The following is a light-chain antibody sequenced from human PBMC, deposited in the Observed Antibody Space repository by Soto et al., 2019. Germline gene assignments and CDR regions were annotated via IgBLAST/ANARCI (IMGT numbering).Light chain of an antibody. V-gene: IGLV6-57*03. CDR2: EDN. CDR3: QSYHSSTPYV. J-gene: IGLJ1*01. Sequence: NFMLTQPHSVSESPGKTVTISCTRSSGSIASGYVQWYQQRPGSAPTTVIYEDNQRLSGVPDRFSGSIDTSSNSASLTISGLKTEDEADYYCQSYHSSTPYVFGTGTKLTVL. CDR1: SGSIASGY.